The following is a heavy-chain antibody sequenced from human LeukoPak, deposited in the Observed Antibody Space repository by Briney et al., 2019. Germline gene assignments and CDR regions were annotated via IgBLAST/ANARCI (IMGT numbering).Heavy chain of an antibody. CDR2: ISSSSSTI. V-gene: IGHV3-48*02. Sequence: GGYLRLSCAASGFTFSSYSMNWVRQAPGKGLEWVSYISSSSSTIYYADSVKGRFTISRDNAKNSLYLQMNSLRDEHTAVYYCAREAQQLVDLYYYYYYMDVWGKGTTVTVSS. D-gene: IGHD6-13*01. J-gene: IGHJ6*03. CDR3: AREAQQLVDLYYYYYYMDV. CDR1: GFTFSSYS.